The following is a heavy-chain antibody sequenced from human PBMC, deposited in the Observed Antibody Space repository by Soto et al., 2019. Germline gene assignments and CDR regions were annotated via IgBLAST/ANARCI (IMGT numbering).Heavy chain of an antibody. CDR2: INPSVGST. V-gene: IGHV1-46*01. Sequence: GASVKVSCKTSGYTFTSCYIHWARQAPGQGLEWMGIINPSVGSTSYPQKLQGRVTMTRDTSTGTVYMELSSLRSEDTAVYYCARQHLAPLRFMDVWGQETTVTVSS. CDR1: GYTFTSCY. D-gene: IGHD6-13*01. CDR3: ARQHLAPLRFMDV. J-gene: IGHJ6*02.